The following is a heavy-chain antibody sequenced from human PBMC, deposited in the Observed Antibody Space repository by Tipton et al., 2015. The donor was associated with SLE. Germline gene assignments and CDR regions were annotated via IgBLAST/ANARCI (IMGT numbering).Heavy chain of an antibody. CDR2: IYYTGNT. J-gene: IGHJ4*02. D-gene: IGHD2/OR15-2a*01. CDR1: GYSISSGYY. V-gene: IGHV4-38-2*02. CDR3: ARGKYYFDY. Sequence: GLVKPSETLSLTCSVTGYSISSGYYWGWIRQPPGKGLEWIGNIYYTGNTFYNPSLKSRVTISLDTSKNQFSLKLSSVTAADTAVYYCARGKYYFDYWGQGALVTVSS.